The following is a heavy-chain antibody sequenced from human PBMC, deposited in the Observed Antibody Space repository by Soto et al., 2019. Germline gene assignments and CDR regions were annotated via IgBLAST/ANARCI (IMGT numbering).Heavy chain of an antibody. CDR2: IYYSGST. D-gene: IGHD5-18*01. Sequence: QLQLQESGPGLVKPSETLSLTCTVSGGSISSSSYYWGWIRQPPGKGLEWIGSIYYSGSTYYNPSLKSRAXIXVXXPKNQFSLNLSPVTAAATAVYYCATHRTMATTFDYWGQGTLVPVSS. V-gene: IGHV4-39*01. CDR1: GGSISSSSYY. CDR3: ATHRTMATTFDY. J-gene: IGHJ4*02.